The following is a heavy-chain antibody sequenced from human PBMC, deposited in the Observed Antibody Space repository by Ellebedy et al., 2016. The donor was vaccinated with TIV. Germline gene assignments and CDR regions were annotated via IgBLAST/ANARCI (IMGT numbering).Heavy chain of an antibody. J-gene: IGHJ4*02. Sequence: SETLSLXXAVYGGSFSGYFWSWIRQSPGKGLEWIGEINPSESTNYNPSLKSRVTISVDTSKNQFSLRLNSVTAADTAVYYCARVGGLMATGRNYWGQGTLVTVSS. CDR2: INPSEST. V-gene: IGHV4-34*01. D-gene: IGHD3-10*01. CDR1: GGSFSGYF. CDR3: ARVGGLMATGRNY.